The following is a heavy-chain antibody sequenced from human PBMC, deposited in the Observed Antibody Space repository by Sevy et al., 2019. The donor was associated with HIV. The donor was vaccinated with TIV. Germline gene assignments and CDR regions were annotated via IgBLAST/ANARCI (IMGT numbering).Heavy chain of an antibody. Sequence: ATVKVSCRASGYTFTSNGIAWVRQAPGQGLEWMGWINTNNGNANYAQKYQGRVTMTTDTSTSTGYMELRSLRSDDTAMYYCARDRGCSSGGSCYIQQWGQGTLVTVSS. V-gene: IGHV1-18*01. CDR3: ARDRGCSSGGSCYIQQ. CDR2: INTNNGNA. J-gene: IGHJ1*01. D-gene: IGHD2-15*01. CDR1: GYTFTSNG.